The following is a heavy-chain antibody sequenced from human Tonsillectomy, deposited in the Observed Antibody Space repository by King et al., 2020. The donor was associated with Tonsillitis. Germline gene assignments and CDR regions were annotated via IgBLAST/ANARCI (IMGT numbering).Heavy chain of an antibody. V-gene: IGHV3-30*02. J-gene: IGHJ4*02. CDR1: GFTFSSYG. Sequence: VQLVESGGGVVQPGGSLRLSCAASGFTFSSYGMHWVRQSPGKGLEWVAFIRYDGSHKYYADSVKGRFTISRDNSKNTLYLQMNSLRAEDTAVYYCATPGIEVAGLDYWGPGTLVTVSS. CDR3: ATPGIEVAGLDY. CDR2: IRYDGSHK. D-gene: IGHD6-19*01.